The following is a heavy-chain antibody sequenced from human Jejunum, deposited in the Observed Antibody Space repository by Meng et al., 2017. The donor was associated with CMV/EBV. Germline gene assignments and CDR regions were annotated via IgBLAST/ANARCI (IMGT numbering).Heavy chain of an antibody. J-gene: IGHJ6*02. D-gene: IGHD3-10*01. CDR1: FTLGSYG. CDR2: ISSGSFSL. Sequence: FTLGSYGVNWVRQAPGKGLEWVSVISSGSFSLYYADSVRGRFTISRDDAKDSVFLQMDSLRAEDTAVYYCASLSIPGAIFYYGMDVWGQGTTVTVSS. CDR3: ASLSIPGAIFYYGMDV. V-gene: IGHV3-21*01.